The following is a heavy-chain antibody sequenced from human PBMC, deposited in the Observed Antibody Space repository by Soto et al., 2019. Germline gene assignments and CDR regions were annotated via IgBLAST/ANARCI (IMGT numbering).Heavy chain of an antibody. D-gene: IGHD3-22*01. CDR3: ARFSPGYYYSSGYYLLDY. V-gene: IGHV1-69*13. CDR1: GGTFSSYA. CDR2: IIPIFGAA. J-gene: IGHJ4*02. Sequence: SLKVSCKASGGTFSSYAISWVRQAPGQGLEWMGGIIPIFGAANYAQKFQGRVTITADESTSTAYMELSSLRSEDTAVYYCARFSPGYYYSSGYYLLDYCGQGTLVTVSA.